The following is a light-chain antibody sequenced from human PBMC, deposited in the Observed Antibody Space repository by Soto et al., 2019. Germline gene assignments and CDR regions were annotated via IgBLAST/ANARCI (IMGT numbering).Light chain of an antibody. CDR1: QSFRGL. CDR3: QQRHMWPIT. V-gene: IGKV3-11*01. CDR2: DAY. Sequence: EIVMTQSPPTLSVSPGERSTLSCRASQSFRGLLAWYQQKPGQAPRLLIYDAYNRATGIPPRFSGSGSGTDFTLTISSLEPEDSAVYYCQQRHMWPITFGQGTRLEIK. J-gene: IGKJ5*01.